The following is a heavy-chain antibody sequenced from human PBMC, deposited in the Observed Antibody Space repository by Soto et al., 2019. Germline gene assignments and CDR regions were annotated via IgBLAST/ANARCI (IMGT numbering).Heavy chain of an antibody. CDR1: GFSFSSYS. Sequence: GGSLRLSCADSGFSFSSYSMSWVRQTPGKGLEWVSAITGSGDRTYYADSVKGRFTISRDNSKNTHYLQMTSLRAEDTAIYYCATMNGYFEYWGQGALVTVSS. CDR2: ITGSGDRT. D-gene: IGHD3-22*01. CDR3: ATMNGYFEY. V-gene: IGHV3-23*01. J-gene: IGHJ4*02.